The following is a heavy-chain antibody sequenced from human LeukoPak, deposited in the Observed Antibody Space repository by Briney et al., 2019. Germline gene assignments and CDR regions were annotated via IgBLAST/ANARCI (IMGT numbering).Heavy chain of an antibody. J-gene: IGHJ4*02. CDR3: ARGAEGVQDY. CDR1: GGTFSSYA. D-gene: IGHD1-1*01. CDR2: MNPNSGNT. Sequence: GSSVKVSCKASGGTFSSYAISWVRQAPGQGLEWMGWMNPNSGNTGYAQKFQGRVSMTRNTSISTAYMELSSLRSEDTAVYYCARGAEGVQDYWGQGTLVTVSS. V-gene: IGHV1-8*02.